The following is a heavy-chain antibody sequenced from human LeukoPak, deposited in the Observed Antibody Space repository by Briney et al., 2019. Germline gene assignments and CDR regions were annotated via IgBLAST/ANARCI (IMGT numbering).Heavy chain of an antibody. D-gene: IGHD5-12*01. Sequence: LXLSXXXXGXTFXNYAMHWVRQAPXKXLEYVSGVSANGGSTYYSDSVQGRFTISRDNSKNTLYLQMSGLTTEDTAVYYCVKEDILKVTLDYWGQGTLVTVSS. CDR3: VKEDILKVTLDY. J-gene: IGHJ4*02. V-gene: IGHV3-64D*06. CDR2: VSANGGST. CDR1: GXTFXNYA.